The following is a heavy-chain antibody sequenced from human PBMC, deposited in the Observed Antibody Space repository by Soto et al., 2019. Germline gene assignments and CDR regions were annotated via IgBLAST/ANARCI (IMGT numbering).Heavy chain of an antibody. D-gene: IGHD3-10*01. V-gene: IGHV5-51*03. Sequence: EVQLVQSGAEVKEPGESLKISCKGSGYSFTTYWIGWVRQMPGKGLEWMGIIYPGDSDTRYSPSSQGQVTISADKSISPAYLQWSSLKASDTAMYYCARAMVRGKNYYGVDVWGQGTTVTVSS. J-gene: IGHJ6*02. CDR2: IYPGDSDT. CDR1: GYSFTTYW. CDR3: ARAMVRGKNYYGVDV.